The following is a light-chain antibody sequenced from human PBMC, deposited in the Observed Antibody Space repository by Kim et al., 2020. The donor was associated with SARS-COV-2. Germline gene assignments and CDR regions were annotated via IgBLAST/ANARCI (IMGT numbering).Light chain of an antibody. CDR3: QQRTNWPPLT. CDR1: QSINID. Sequence: SPGERATLACRASQSINIDVAWYQQKPGRAPRLLIYDASKRVSGVPARFSGSGSGIDVALTINGLEPEDFAVYYCQQRTNWPPLTFGGGTKVDIK. V-gene: IGKV3-11*01. CDR2: DAS. J-gene: IGKJ4*01.